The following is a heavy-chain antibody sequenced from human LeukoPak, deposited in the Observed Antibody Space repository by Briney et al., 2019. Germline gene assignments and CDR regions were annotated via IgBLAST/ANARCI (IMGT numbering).Heavy chain of an antibody. CDR2: IYPGGSDT. Sequence: GESLKISCKGSGYSFNRYWIGWVRQMPGKGLEWMGIIYPGGSDTRYSPSFQGQVTISADKSINTAYLQSSSLKASDTAVYYRARQPYIEMAVDYWGQGTLVTVSS. CDR3: ARQPYIEMAVDY. CDR1: GYSFNRYW. V-gene: IGHV5-51*01. D-gene: IGHD5-24*01. J-gene: IGHJ4*02.